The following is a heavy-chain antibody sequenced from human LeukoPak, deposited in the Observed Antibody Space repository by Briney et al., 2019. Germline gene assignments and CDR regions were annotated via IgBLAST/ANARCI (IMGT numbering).Heavy chain of an antibody. D-gene: IGHD3-3*01. J-gene: IGHJ6*03. CDR1: GFTFSSYG. V-gene: IGHV3-33*01. CDR3: AGSFGVVIQYYMDV. Sequence: GGSLRLSCAASGFTFSSYGMHWVRQAPGKGLEWVAVIWYDGSNKYYADSVKGRFTISRDNFKNTLYLQMNSLRAEDTAVYHCAGSFGVVIQYYMDVWGKGTTVTVSS. CDR2: IWYDGSNK.